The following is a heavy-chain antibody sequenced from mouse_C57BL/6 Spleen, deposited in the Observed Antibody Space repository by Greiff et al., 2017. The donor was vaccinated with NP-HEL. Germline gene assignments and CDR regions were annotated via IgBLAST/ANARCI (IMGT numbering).Heavy chain of an antibody. J-gene: IGHJ3*01. CDR3: ARGGADYVFAY. CDR2: IDPSDSET. V-gene: IGHV1-52*01. D-gene: IGHD2-4*01. CDR1: GYTFTSYW. Sequence: VQLQQPGAELVRPGSSVKLSCKASGYTFTSYWMHWVKQRPIQGLEWIGNIDPSDSETHYNQKFKDKATLTVDKSSSTAYMQHSSLTSEDSAVYYCARGGADYVFAYWGQGTLVTVSA.